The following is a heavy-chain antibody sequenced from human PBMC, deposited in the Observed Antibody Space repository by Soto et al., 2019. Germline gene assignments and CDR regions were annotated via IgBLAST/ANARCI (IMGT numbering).Heavy chain of an antibody. CDR3: AREVGGSYHAYYYYYGMDV. D-gene: IGHD1-26*01. J-gene: IGHJ6*02. V-gene: IGHV1-18*04. CDR2: ISAYNGNT. Sequence: QVQLVQSGAEVKKPGASVKVSCKASGYTFTSYGISWVRQAPGQGLEWMGWISAYNGNTNYAQKLQGRVTMTTDTPTSTAYMELRSLRSDDTAVYYCAREVGGSYHAYYYYYGMDVWGQGTTVTVSS. CDR1: GYTFTSYG.